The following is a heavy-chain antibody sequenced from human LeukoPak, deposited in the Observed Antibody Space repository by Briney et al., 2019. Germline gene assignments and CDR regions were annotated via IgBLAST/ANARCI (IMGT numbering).Heavy chain of an antibody. CDR3: ARPLSTRYDFWSEGDAFDI. J-gene: IGHJ3*02. CDR1: GGTFSSCA. Sequence: SVKVSCKASGGTFSSCAISWVRQAPGQGLEWMGGIIPIFGTANYAQRFQGRVTITADESTSTAYMELSSLRSEDTAVYYCARPLSTRYDFWSEGDAFDIWGQGTMVTVSS. V-gene: IGHV1-69*01. CDR2: IIPIFGTA. D-gene: IGHD3-3*01.